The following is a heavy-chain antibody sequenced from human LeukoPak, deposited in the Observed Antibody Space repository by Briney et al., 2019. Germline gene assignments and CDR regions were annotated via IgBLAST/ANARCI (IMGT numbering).Heavy chain of an antibody. Sequence: GASVKVSCKASGGTFSSYAISWVRQAPGQGLEWMGRIIPILGIANYAQKFQGRVTITADKSTSTAYMELSSLRSEDTAVYYCASYETSDAFDIWGQGTMVTVSS. V-gene: IGHV1-69*04. CDR1: GGTFSSYA. D-gene: IGHD5-12*01. J-gene: IGHJ3*02. CDR2: IIPILGIA. CDR3: ASYETSDAFDI.